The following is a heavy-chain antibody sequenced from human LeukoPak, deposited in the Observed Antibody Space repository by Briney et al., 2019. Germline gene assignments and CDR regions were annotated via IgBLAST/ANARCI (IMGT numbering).Heavy chain of an antibody. CDR3: AKDGSSSGWNFDY. CDR1: GFTFSSYG. CDR2: ISYDGSNK. Sequence: GGSLRLSCAASGFTFSSYGMHWVRQAPGKGLEWVAVISYDGSNKYYADSVKGRFTISRDNSKNTLYLQMNSLRAEDTAVYYCAKDGSSSGWNFDYWGQGTLVTVSS. D-gene: IGHD6-19*01. V-gene: IGHV3-30*18. J-gene: IGHJ4*02.